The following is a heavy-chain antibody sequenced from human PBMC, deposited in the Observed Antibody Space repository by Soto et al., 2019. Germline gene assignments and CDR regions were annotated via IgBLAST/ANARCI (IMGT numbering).Heavy chain of an antibody. J-gene: IGHJ5*02. V-gene: IGHV4-31*03. CDR2: IYYSGNT. D-gene: IGHD3-10*01. Sequence: QVHLQESGPGLVKPSQTLPLTCTVSGGSISNAQYYWAWIRQHPGKGLEWIGYIYYSGNTYYSPSLKSRVSISIDTSKNLFSLKVNSVTAAATAVYYCAKTYGPFGWLDPWGQGTLVTVSS. CDR3: AKTYGPFGWLDP. CDR1: GGSISNAQYY.